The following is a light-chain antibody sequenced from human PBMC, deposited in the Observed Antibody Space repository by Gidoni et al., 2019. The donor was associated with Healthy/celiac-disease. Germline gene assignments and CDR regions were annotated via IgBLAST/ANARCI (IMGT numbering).Light chain of an antibody. Sequence: QAALTQHASVSGSPGQTITLSCTGTRSDVGSYNLVSWYQQHPGKAPKLMIYEVSKRPSGVSNRFSGSKSVNTASLTISGLQAEDYADYYCCSYAGISIYVVFGGGTKLTVL. CDR2: EVS. CDR1: RSDVGSYNL. V-gene: IGLV2-23*02. CDR3: CSYAGISIYVV. J-gene: IGLJ2*01.